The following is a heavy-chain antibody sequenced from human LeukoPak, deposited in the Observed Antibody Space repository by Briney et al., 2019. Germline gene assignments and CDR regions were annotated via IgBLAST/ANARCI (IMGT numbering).Heavy chain of an antibody. V-gene: IGHV3-53*01. CDR2: IYSGGGT. Sequence: PGGSLTLSCAASGFTVISDYMSWVRQAPGKGLEWVSVIYSGGGTYYTDSVRGRFTISRDNSKNTLYLQMNSLRVDDTAMYYCARAGHSSGWYTASDSWGQGTLVTVSS. CDR3: ARAGHSSGWYTASDS. J-gene: IGHJ4*02. D-gene: IGHD6-19*01. CDR1: GFTVISDY.